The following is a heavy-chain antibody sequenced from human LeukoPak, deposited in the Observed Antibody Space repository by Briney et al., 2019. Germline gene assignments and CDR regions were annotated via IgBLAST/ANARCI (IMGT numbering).Heavy chain of an antibody. CDR1: GFTVSSNY. CDR3: ARIITMIVVAEGAFDI. CDR2: IYSGGST. J-gene: IGHJ3*02. Sequence: PGGSLRLSCAASGFTVSSNYMSWVRQAPGKGLEWVSVIYSGGSTYYADSAKGRFTISRDNSKNTLYLQMNSLRAEDTAVYYCARIITMIVVAEGAFDIWGQGTMVTVSS. V-gene: IGHV3-53*01. D-gene: IGHD3-22*01.